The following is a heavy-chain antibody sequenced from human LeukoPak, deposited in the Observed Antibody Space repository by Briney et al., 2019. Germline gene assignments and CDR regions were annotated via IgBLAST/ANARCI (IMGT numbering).Heavy chain of an antibody. CDR2: MYPGDSDT. Sequence: GASLQISCKGSGYSFTSYWIGWVRQMPGKGLEWMGMMYPGDSDTRYSPSFQGQVTISADKSISTAYLQWSSLKASYTAMYYCAGARYFRPYSFDIWGQGTMVTVSS. J-gene: IGHJ3*02. D-gene: IGHD3-9*01. CDR1: GYSFTSYW. V-gene: IGHV5-51*01. CDR3: AGARYFRPYSFDI.